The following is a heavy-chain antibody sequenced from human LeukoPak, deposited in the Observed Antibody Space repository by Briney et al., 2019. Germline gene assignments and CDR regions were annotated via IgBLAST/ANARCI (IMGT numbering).Heavy chain of an antibody. D-gene: IGHD6-13*01. V-gene: IGHV3-33*01. CDR2: IWYDGSNK. CDR3: ARPRYSSSSYAFDI. CDR1: GFTFSSYG. J-gene: IGHJ3*02. Sequence: GGSLRLSCAASGFTFSSYGMHWVRQAPGKGLEWVAVIWYDGSNKYYADSVKGRFTISRDNSKNTLYLQMNSLRAEDTAVYYCARPRYSSSSYAFDIWGQGTMVTVSS.